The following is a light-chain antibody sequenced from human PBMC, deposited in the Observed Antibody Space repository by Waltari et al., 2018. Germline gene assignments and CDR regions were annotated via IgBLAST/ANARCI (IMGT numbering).Light chain of an antibody. V-gene: IGKV4-1*01. CDR1: QSVLYSSNNKNN. CDR3: QQYYSSPYT. J-gene: IGKJ2*01. Sequence: DIVMTQSPDSLAVSLGERATINCKSSQSVLYSSNNKNNSAWYQQKPGQPPKLLIYWASTRESGVPDRFSGSGSGTEFTLTISSLQAEDVAVYDCQQYYSSPYTFGQGTKLEIK. CDR2: WAS.